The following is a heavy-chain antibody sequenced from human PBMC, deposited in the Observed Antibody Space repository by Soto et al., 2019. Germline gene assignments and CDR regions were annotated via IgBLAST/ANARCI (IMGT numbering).Heavy chain of an antibody. Sequence: QVQLVQSGAEVKKPGASVKVSCKASGYTFSTYDINWVRQATGHGLEWVGWVNPDSGKTDYARKFQGRVTMTRNTSISTVYMELSVLRSEDTAVYYCARGNWLDSGGQGTLVTVSS. J-gene: IGHJ5*01. CDR3: ARGNWLDS. CDR1: GYTFSTYD. CDR2: VNPDSGKT. V-gene: IGHV1-8*01.